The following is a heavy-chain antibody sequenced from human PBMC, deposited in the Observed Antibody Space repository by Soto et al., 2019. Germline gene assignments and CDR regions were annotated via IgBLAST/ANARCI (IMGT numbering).Heavy chain of an antibody. Sequence: GGSLRLSCAASGFTFSTYWMHWVRQVPGKGLVWVSHIDNDGISTTYADSVKGRFTISRDNAKNTLYLQMNSLRDEDTAVYYCARESSSYNWFDPWGQGTLVTVSS. CDR3: ARESSSYNWFDP. CDR1: GFTFSTYW. D-gene: IGHD6-13*01. J-gene: IGHJ5*02. CDR2: IDNDGIST. V-gene: IGHV3-74*01.